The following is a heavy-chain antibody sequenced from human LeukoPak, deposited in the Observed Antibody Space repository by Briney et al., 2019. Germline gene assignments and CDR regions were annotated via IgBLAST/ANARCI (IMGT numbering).Heavy chain of an antibody. D-gene: IGHD3-10*01. J-gene: IGHJ4*02. CDR2: ICAYNGNT. CDR1: GYTFTSYG. V-gene: IGHV1-18*01. Sequence: ASVKVSCKASGYTFTSYGISWVRQAPGQGLEWMGWICAYNGNTNYAQKLQGRVTMTTDTSTSTAYMELRSLRSDDTAVYYCARDDYYYGSGSYYNGATPGFDYWGQGTLVTVSS. CDR3: ARDDYYYGSGSYYNGATPGFDY.